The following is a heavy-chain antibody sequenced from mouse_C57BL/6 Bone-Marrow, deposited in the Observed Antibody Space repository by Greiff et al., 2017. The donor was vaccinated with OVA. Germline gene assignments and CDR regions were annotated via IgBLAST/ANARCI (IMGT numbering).Heavy chain of an antibody. J-gene: IGHJ2*01. CDR1: GFTFSSYG. Sequence: EVQVVESGGDLVKPGGSLKLSCAASGFTFSSYGMSWVRQTPDKRLEWVATISSGGSYTYYPDSVKGRFTISRDNAKNTLYLQMSSLKSEDTAMYYCARRYYGSTQYYFDYWGQGTTLTVSS. D-gene: IGHD1-1*01. V-gene: IGHV5-6*01. CDR2: ISSGGSYT. CDR3: ARRYYGSTQYYFDY.